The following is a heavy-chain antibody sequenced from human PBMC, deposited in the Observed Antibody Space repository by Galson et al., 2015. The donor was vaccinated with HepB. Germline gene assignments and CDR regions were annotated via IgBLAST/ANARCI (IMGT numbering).Heavy chain of an antibody. V-gene: IGHV3-66*02. D-gene: IGHD4-17*01. CDR3: ARFDYVRGTDY. J-gene: IGHJ4*02. CDR1: GFTVSNNY. CDR2: IYSVGST. Sequence: SLRLSCAVSGFTVSNNYMSWVRQAPGKGLQWVSRIYSVGSTYYADSVRGRFTISRDNSKNTVYLQMNSLRPEDTALYYCARFDYVRGTDYWGQGTLVTVSS.